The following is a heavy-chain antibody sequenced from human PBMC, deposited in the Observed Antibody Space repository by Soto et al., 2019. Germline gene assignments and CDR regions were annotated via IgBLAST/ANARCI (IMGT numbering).Heavy chain of an antibody. Sequence: SETLSLTCTASGGSFTSADFYWSWLRQPPGKGLEWIGYIYYSGSTYYNPSLKSRVTISADTSKNQFSLNLSSVTAADTAVYYCARAGRGGNYFFDYWGQGTLVTVSS. CDR2: IYYSGST. D-gene: IGHD4-4*01. CDR3: ARAGRGGNYFFDY. V-gene: IGHV4-30-4*01. J-gene: IGHJ4*02. CDR1: GGSFTSADFY.